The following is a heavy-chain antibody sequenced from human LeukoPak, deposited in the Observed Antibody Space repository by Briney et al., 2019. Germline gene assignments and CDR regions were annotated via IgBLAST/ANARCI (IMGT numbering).Heavy chain of an antibody. J-gene: IGHJ5*01. CDR2: IIPIFGIA. V-gene: IGHV1-69*10. CDR3: ARDRPDVYYDSSGYYCVTGFDS. D-gene: IGHD3-22*01. CDR1: GGTFSSYA. Sequence: ASVKVSCKASGGTFSSYAISWVRQAPGQGLEWMGGIIPIFGIANYAQKVQGRVTITADKYTSTAYMELGSLRSEDTAAYYCARDRPDVYYDSSGYYCVTGFDSWGQGTLVTVSS.